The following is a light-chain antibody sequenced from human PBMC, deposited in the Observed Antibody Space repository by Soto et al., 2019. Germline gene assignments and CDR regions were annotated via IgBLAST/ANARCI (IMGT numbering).Light chain of an antibody. Sequence: DIHMTQSPSMLWASVGERVTITFGGSQSISSWLAWYQQMPGKAPKLLIYDASTLQSGVASRFSGSGSGTEFTLIISGLQPDDSATYYCQQYTNTNNPWMFGQGTKVDIK. CDR3: QQYTNTNNPWM. CDR1: QSISSW. CDR2: DAS. J-gene: IGKJ1*01. V-gene: IGKV1-5*01.